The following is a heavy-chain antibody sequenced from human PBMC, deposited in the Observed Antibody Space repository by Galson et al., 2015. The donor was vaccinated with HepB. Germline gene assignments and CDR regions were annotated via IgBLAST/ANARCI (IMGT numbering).Heavy chain of an antibody. D-gene: IGHD2-21*02. V-gene: IGHV3-21*01. CDR2: ISSSSSYI. CDR3: ARDFEAHCGGDCYSCFDY. Sequence: SLRLSCAASGFTFSSYSMNWVRQAPGKGLEWVSSISSSSSYIYYADSVKGRFTISRDNAKNSLYLQMNSLRAEDTAVYYCARDFEAHCGGDCYSCFDYWGQGTLVTVSS. CDR1: GFTFSSYS. J-gene: IGHJ4*02.